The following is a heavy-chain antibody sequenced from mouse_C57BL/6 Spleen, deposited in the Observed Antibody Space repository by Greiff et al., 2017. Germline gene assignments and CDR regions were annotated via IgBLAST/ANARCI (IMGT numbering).Heavy chain of an antibody. CDR2: IDPETGGT. V-gene: IGHV1-15*01. CDR3: TRDYYGSRD. Sequence: QVQLQQSGSELVRPGASVTLSCKASGYTFTDYEMHWVKQTPVHGLEWIGAIDPETGGTAYTQKFKGKAILTADKSASTAYMELRSLTSEDSAVYYCTRDYYGSRDWGQGTTLTVSS. J-gene: IGHJ2*01. CDR1: GYTFTDYE. D-gene: IGHD1-1*01.